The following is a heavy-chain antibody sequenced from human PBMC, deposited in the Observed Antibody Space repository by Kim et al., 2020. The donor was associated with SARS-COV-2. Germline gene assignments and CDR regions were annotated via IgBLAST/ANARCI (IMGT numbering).Heavy chain of an antibody. CDR1: GYSFTSYW. J-gene: IGHJ4*02. D-gene: IGHD4-17*01. Sequence: GESLKISCKGSGYSFTSYWISWVRQMPGKGLEWMGRIDPSDSYTNYSPSFQGHVTISADKSISTAYLQWSSLKASDTAMYYCARAGTATTYPYYFDYWGQGTLVTVSS. CDR3: ARAGTATTYPYYFDY. V-gene: IGHV5-10-1*01. CDR2: IDPSDSYT.